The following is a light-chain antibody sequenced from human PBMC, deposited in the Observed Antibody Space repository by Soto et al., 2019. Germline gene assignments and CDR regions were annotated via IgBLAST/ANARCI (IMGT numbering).Light chain of an antibody. Sequence: EIVLTQSPATLSLSPGERATVSCRASQSVSTYLAWYQKKPGQAPRLLIYDASNRATGIPARFSGSGSGTEFTLTISSLEPEDFAVYYCQQRSNWLPITFGQGTRLELK. CDR1: QSVSTY. CDR3: QQRSNWLPIT. J-gene: IGKJ5*01. V-gene: IGKV3-11*01. CDR2: DAS.